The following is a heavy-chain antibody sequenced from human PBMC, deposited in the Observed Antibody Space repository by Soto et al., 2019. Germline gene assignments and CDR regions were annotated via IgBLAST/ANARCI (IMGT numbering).Heavy chain of an antibody. Sequence: PGESLKISCKGSGYTFSSYWIGWVRQMPGKGLEWMGIIFPSDSDTKYRPSFQGQVTISADLSISTAYLQWSSLKASDTAIYYCATPYLNYDPWGQGTQVTVSS. J-gene: IGHJ5*02. CDR2: IFPSDSDT. CDR1: GYTFSSYW. V-gene: IGHV5-51*01. CDR3: ATPYLNYDP.